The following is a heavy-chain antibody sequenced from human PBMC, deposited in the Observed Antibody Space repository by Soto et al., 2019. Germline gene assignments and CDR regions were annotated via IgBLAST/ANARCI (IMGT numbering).Heavy chain of an antibody. CDR1: GYIFSDYG. CDR2: ISAYTGNT. D-gene: IGHD2-8*01. Sequence: QIQLAQSGPEVARPGASVNVSCKASGYIFSDYGISWARQDPGQGLVWMGWISAYTGNTKYSQILKGRVTMTTDSSTSTQYMELRSLTARDTAVYYCARFGRACTKTFSYKDGVYVRGQGTPVTV. J-gene: IGHJ6*02. V-gene: IGHV1-18*01. CDR3: ARFGRACTKTFSYKDGVYV.